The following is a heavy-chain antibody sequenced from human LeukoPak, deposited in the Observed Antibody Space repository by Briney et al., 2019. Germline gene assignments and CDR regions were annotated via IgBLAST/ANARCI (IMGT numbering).Heavy chain of an antibody. D-gene: IGHD6-13*01. CDR2: IDTTGYT. CDR1: GFTFSTYD. V-gene: IGHV3-13*01. Sequence: GGSLRLSCAASGFTFSTYDIHWVRQATGKGLDWVSAIDTTGYTYYAGSVKGRFTISRENAKNSLYLQMNSLRAGDTAVYYCARVAAGGKGFDYWGQGILVTVSS. CDR3: ARVAAGGKGFDY. J-gene: IGHJ4*02.